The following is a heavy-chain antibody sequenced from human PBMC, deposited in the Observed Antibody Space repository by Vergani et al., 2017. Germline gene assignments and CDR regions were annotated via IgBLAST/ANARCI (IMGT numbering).Heavy chain of an antibody. V-gene: IGHV1-46*03. Sequence: QVQLVQSGAEVKKPGASVKIPCKTSGYSFFSTYYIHWVRQAPGQGLEWMGIINPSRGSTNYAQQFQGRVTMTRDTSTSTVYMELSNLRSEDTAVYYCARPHGDILPPDPRRLDYWGQGTLVTVSS. J-gene: IGHJ4*02. CDR3: ARPHGDILPPDPRRLDY. CDR2: INPSRGST. CDR1: GYSFFSTYY.